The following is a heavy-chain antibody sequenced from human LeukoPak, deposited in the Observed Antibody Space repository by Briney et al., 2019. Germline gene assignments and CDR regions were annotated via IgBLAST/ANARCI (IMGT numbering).Heavy chain of an antibody. V-gene: IGHV3-53*01. CDR3: AREGNVEYYGMDV. J-gene: IGHJ6*02. CDR2: PYSGGST. CDR1: GFTVSTNY. Sequence: PGGSLRLSCAVSGFTVSTNYMTWVRQAPEKGLEWVSLPYSGGSTYYADSVKGRFTISRDNSKNTLYLQMNSLRAEDTALYYCAREGNVEYYGMDVWGQGITVTVSS. D-gene: IGHD3-3*01.